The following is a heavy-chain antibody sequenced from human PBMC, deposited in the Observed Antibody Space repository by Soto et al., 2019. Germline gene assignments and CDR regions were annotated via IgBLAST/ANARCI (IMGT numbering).Heavy chain of an antibody. CDR2: IGTAGDT. CDR3: ARALGGTNGVPYYFDY. J-gene: IGHJ4*02. V-gene: IGHV3-13*01. D-gene: IGHD2-8*01. Sequence: GGSLRLSCAASGFTFSSYDMHWVRQATGKGLEWVSAIGTAGDTYYPGSVKGRFTISRENAKNSLYLQMNSLRAGDTAVYYCARALGGTNGVPYYFDYWGQGTLVTVSS. CDR1: GFTFSSYD.